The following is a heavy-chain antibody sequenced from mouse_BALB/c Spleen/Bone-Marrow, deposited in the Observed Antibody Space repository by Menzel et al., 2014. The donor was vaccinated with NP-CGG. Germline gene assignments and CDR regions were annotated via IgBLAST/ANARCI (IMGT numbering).Heavy chain of an antibody. CDR1: GYTFTSYW. V-gene: IGHV1-7*01. CDR3: ARSAY. Sequence: QVQLKDSGAELANPAASVKMSCKASGYTFTSYWMHWVKQRPGQGLEWIGYINPSTGYTEYNQKFKDKATLTTEKSSSTAYMQLSSLTSEDSAVYYCARSAYWGEGTLVTVSA. CDR2: INPSTGYT. J-gene: IGHJ3*01.